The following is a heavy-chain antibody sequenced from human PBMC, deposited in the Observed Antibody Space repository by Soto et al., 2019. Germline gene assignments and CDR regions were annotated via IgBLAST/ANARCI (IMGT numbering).Heavy chain of an antibody. CDR2: IIPIFGTA. D-gene: IGHD3-3*01. Sequence: RASVKVSCKASGGTFSSYAISWVRQAPGQGLEWMGGIIPIFGTANYAQKFQGRVTITADEPTSTAYMELSSLRSEDTAVYYCAREGRITISALYGMDVWGQGTTVTVSS. CDR1: GGTFSSYA. J-gene: IGHJ6*02. V-gene: IGHV1-69*13. CDR3: AREGRITISALYGMDV.